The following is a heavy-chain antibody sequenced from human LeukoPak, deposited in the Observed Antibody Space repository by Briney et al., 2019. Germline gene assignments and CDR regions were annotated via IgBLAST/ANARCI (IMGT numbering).Heavy chain of an antibody. CDR2: INHSGST. Sequence: PSETLSLTCAVYGGSFSGYYWSWIRQPPGKGLEWIGEINHSGSTNYHPSLKSRVTISVDTSKNQFSLKLSSVTAADTAVYYCARGGIAVAGTLFDPWGQGTLVTVSS. CDR1: GGSFSGYY. D-gene: IGHD6-19*01. CDR3: ARGGIAVAGTLFDP. J-gene: IGHJ5*02. V-gene: IGHV4-34*01.